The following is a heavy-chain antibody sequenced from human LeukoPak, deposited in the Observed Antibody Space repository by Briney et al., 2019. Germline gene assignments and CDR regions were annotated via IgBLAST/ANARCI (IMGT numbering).Heavy chain of an antibody. CDR2: IIPIFGTA. Sequence: GASVKVSCKASGGTFSSYAISWVRQAPGQGLEWMGGIIPIFGTANYAQKFQGRVTISADDSTTTAYMELSSLRSEDTAVYYCARSGYNRFDYWGQGTLVTVSS. CDR3: ARSGYNRFDY. J-gene: IGHJ4*02. V-gene: IGHV1-69*13. D-gene: IGHD5-24*01. CDR1: GGTFSSYA.